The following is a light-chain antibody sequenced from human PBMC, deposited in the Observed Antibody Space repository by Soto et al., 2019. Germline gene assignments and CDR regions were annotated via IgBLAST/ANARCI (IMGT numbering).Light chain of an antibody. CDR2: GVS. J-gene: IGKJ1*01. CDR3: EQYIDSPRT. Sequence: EIILTQSPGTLALSPGDGATLSCRASQTVNRTYLAWYHQRPGQPPRLLIYGVSNRASGVPARFSGDGSGTEFTLTIGRLDPDDFGVYYWEQYIDSPRTFGQGTRVEVK. CDR1: QTVNRTY. V-gene: IGKV3-20*01.